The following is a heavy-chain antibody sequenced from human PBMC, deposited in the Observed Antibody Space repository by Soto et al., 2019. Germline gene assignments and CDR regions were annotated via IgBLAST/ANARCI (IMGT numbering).Heavy chain of an antibody. CDR1: GGTFSSYT. D-gene: IGHD2-21*02. V-gene: IGHV1-69*02. Sequence: QVQLVQSGAEVKKPGSSGKVSCKASGGTFSSYTISWVRQAPGQGLEWMGRIIPILGIANYAQKFQGRVTITADKSTSTAYMELSSLRSEDTAVYYCARALAYCGGDCPNDYWGQGTLVTVSS. CDR3: ARALAYCGGDCPNDY. J-gene: IGHJ4*02. CDR2: IIPILGIA.